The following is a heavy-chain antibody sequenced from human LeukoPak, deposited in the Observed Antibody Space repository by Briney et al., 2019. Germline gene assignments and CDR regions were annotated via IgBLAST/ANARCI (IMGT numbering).Heavy chain of an antibody. CDR2: ISSSSSYI. CDR1: GFTFSSYS. J-gene: IGHJ3*02. V-gene: IGHV3-21*01. D-gene: IGHD2-15*01. Sequence: GGSLRLSCAASGFTFSSYSMNWVRQAPGKGLEWVSSISSSSSYIYYADSVKGRFTISRDNAKNSLYLQMSSLRAEDTAVYYCARADLGYCSGGSCAAAFDIWGQGTMVTVSS. CDR3: ARADLGYCSGGSCAAAFDI.